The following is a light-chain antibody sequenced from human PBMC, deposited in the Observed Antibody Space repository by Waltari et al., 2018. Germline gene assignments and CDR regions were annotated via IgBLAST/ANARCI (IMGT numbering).Light chain of an antibody. J-gene: IGLJ2*01. Sequence: SYVLTQPPSVSVAPGKTASITCGGNNIGSKSVHWYQRKAGQAHELVIFYNDDRPSGIPERFSGSNSGNTATLTISRVEAGDEADYYCQVWDSSSDHVVFGGGTKLTVL. V-gene: IGLV3-21*04. CDR1: NIGSKS. CDR2: YND. CDR3: QVWDSSSDHVV.